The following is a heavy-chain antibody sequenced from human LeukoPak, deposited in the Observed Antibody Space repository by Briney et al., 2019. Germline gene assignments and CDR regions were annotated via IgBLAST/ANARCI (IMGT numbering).Heavy chain of an antibody. CDR1: GFTFSDFY. CDR2: ISSTGGTT. Sequence: SGGSLRLSCVASGFTFSDFYMSWIRQTPGKGLEWVSYISSTGGTTYYADSVKGRFTISRDNAKNSLYLQMNSLRAEDTAVYYCAELGITMIGGVWGKGTTVTISS. D-gene: IGHD3-10*02. J-gene: IGHJ6*04. V-gene: IGHV3-11*04. CDR3: AELGITMIGGV.